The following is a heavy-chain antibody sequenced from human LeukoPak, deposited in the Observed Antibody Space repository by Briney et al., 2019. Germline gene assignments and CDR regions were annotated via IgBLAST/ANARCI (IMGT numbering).Heavy chain of an antibody. D-gene: IGHD3-10*01. CDR3: ARDKYGSGSYSDY. V-gene: IGHV1-18*01. CDR2: INAYNGNT. CDR1: GYTFTIYG. J-gene: IGHJ4*02. Sequence: ASVKVSFKASGYTFTIYGISWVRQAPGQGGEWMGWINAYNGNTNYAQKLQGRVTITTDTTTSTAYMELRSLRSDDTAVYYCARDKYGSGSYSDYWGQGTLVTVSS.